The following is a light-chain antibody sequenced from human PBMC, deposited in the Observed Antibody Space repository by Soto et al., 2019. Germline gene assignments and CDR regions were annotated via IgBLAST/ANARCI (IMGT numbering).Light chain of an antibody. CDR1: SNDVGGYNS. J-gene: IGLJ3*02. CDR3: SSYAGSNNML. CDR2: EVS. Sequence: QSALTQPPSASGSPGQSVTISCTGTSNDVGGYNSVSWYQQHPGKAPKLMIYEVSARPSGVPDRFSGSKSGNTASLTVSGLQAEDEADYYCSSYAGSNNMLFGGGTKLTVL. V-gene: IGLV2-8*01.